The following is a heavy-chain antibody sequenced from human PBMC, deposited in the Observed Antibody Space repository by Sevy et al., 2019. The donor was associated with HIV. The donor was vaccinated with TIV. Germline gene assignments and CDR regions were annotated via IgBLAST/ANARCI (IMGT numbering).Heavy chain of an antibody. J-gene: IGHJ6*02. Sequence: GGSLRLSCAASGFTFSSYWMSWVRQAPGKGLEWVANIKQDGSEKYYVDSVKGRFTISRDNAKNSLYLQMNSLRDEDMAVYYCAREVRGIVVVPAAIGGEYYGMDVWGQGTTVTVSS. CDR3: AREVRGIVVVPAAIGGEYYGMDV. V-gene: IGHV3-7*01. D-gene: IGHD2-2*02. CDR1: GFTFSSYW. CDR2: IKQDGSEK.